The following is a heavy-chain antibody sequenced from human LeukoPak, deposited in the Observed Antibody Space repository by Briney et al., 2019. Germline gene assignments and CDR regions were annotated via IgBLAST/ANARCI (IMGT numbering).Heavy chain of an antibody. D-gene: IGHD2-15*01. Sequence: PGGSLRLSCAASGFTLSDYSMSWIRQAPGKGLEWISCMRPNGHTIYYADSLKGRFTISRDNAKNSLYLQMNSLRAEDTAVYYCARDGVGAAYYYYYYMDVWGKGTTVTVSS. J-gene: IGHJ6*03. CDR3: ARDGVGAAYYYYYYMDV. CDR1: GFTLSDYS. V-gene: IGHV3-11*04. CDR2: MRPNGHTI.